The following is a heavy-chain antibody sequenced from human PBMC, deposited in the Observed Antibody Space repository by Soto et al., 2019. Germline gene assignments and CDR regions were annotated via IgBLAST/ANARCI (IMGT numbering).Heavy chain of an antibody. Sequence: EVQLVETGGGLIQPGGSLRLSCAVSGFTVSSNYMSWVRQAPGKGLEWVSLFYRGGSRYYADSVRGRFAIYRDNSKNILYLQMNNLRADDTAVYYCASLNPGSGDNSPYLDYWGQGTLVTVSS. V-gene: IGHV3-53*02. J-gene: IGHJ4*02. CDR3: ASLNPGSGDNSPYLDY. D-gene: IGHD1-20*01. CDR2: FYRGGSR. CDR1: GFTVSSNY.